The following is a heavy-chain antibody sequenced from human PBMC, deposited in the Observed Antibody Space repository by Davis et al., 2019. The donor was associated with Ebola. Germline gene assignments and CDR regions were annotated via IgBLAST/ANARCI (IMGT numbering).Heavy chain of an antibody. CDR1: GYTFTSYY. V-gene: IGHV1-69*06. J-gene: IGHJ6*02. Sequence: SVKVSCKASGYTFTSYYMHWVRQAPGQGLEWMGGIIPIFGTANYAQKFQGRVTITADKSTSTAYMELSSLRSEDTAVYYCASDIAVAGTSYYYYGMDVWGQGTTVTVSS. D-gene: IGHD6-19*01. CDR3: ASDIAVAGTSYYYYGMDV. CDR2: IIPIFGTA.